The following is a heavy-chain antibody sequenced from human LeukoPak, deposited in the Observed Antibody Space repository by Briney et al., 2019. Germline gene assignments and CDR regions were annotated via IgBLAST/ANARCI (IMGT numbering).Heavy chain of an antibody. D-gene: IGHD2-2*01. J-gene: IGHJ5*02. CDR1: GYTFTGYY. CDR3: ARRVGPAAPLLP. Sequence: ASVKVSCKASGYTFTGYYMHWVRQAPGQGLEWMGWINPNSGGTNYAQKFQGRVTMTRDTSVSTAYMELSRLRSDDTAVYYCARRVGPAAPLLPWGQGTLITVSS. V-gene: IGHV1-2*02. CDR2: INPNSGGT.